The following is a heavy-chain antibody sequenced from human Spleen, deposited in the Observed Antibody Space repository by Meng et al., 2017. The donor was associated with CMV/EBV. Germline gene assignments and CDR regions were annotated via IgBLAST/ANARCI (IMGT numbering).Heavy chain of an antibody. Sequence: GESLKISCAASGFTFSSYAMSWVRQAPGKGLEWVSVIYSGGSSTYYADSVKGRFTISRDNSKNTLYLQMNSLRAEDTAVYYCAKGAARVSAHYNWFDPWGQGTLVTVSS. CDR1: GFTFSSYA. V-gene: IGHV3-23*03. D-gene: IGHD6-6*01. J-gene: IGHJ5*02. CDR3: AKGAARVSAHYNWFDP. CDR2: IYSGGSST.